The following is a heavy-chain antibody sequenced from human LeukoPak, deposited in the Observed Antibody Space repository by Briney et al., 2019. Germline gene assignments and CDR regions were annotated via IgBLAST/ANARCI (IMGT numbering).Heavy chain of an antibody. CDR1: GFTFSSYA. V-gene: IGHV3-30*04. CDR3: ARTHYDSSDWYGDY. Sequence: GGSLRLSCAASGFTFSSYAMHWVRQAPGKGLEWVAVISYDGSNKYYADPVKGRFTISRDNSKNTLYLQMNSLRAEDTAVYYCARTHYDSSDWYGDYWGQGTLVTVSS. J-gene: IGHJ4*02. CDR2: ISYDGSNK. D-gene: IGHD6-19*01.